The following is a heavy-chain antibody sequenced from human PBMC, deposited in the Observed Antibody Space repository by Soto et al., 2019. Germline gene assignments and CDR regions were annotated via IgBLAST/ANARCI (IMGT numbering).Heavy chain of an antibody. V-gene: IGHV6-1*01. CDR2: TYYRSKWYN. J-gene: IGHJ6*02. CDR3: ARVRDIVVAPAAIWAYYYYGMDV. D-gene: IGHD2-2*01. CDR1: GDSVSSNSAA. Sequence: SQTLSLTCAISGDSVSSNSAAWNWIRQSPSRGLEWLGRTYYRSKWYNDYAVSVKSRITINPDTSKNQFSLQLNSVTPEDTAVYYCARVRDIVVAPAAIWAYYYYGMDVWGQGTTVPVSS.